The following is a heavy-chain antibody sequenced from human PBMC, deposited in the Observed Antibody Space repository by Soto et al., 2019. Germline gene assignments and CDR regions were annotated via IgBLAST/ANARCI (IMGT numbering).Heavy chain of an antibody. CDR2: IYYSGST. CDR3: ARDSDSSGDY. CDR1: GGSISTSSYY. Sequence: QLQLQESGPGLVKPSEPLSLTCTVSGGSISTSSYYWGWLRQPPGKGLEWIGSIYYSGSTYYNPSLKSRVTISVDTSKNQFSLQLSSVTAADTALYYCARDSDSSGDYWGQGTLVTVSS. D-gene: IGHD3-22*01. V-gene: IGHV4-39*01. J-gene: IGHJ4*02.